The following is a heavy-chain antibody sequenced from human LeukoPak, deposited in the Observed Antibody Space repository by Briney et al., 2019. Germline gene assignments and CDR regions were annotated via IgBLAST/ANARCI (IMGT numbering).Heavy chain of an antibody. CDR1: GVSFRNTC. CDR3: TTGLMATTDDY. CDR2: IKSKTDGWTT. D-gene: IGHD5-24*01. Sequence: GWSLRLSGEAPGVSFRNTCMSWLRQAQGKGLEWVGRIKSKTDGWTTDFAAPVEGRFTISRDDSKNTLYLQMNSLKTEDTAVYYCTTGLMATTDDYWGQGTLVTVSS. J-gene: IGHJ4*02. V-gene: IGHV3-15*01.